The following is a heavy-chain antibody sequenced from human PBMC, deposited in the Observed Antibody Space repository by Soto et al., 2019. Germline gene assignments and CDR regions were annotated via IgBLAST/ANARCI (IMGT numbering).Heavy chain of an antibody. CDR2: ITNDASVQ. J-gene: IGHJ5*01. V-gene: IGHV3-30*03. Sequence: GGSLRLSCTSSAVTINVHGIQWVRQAPAKGLEWVAFITNDASVQYYAESVKGRFTISRDHSKSTVDLQMSNLRSEETAVYYCARDIWSGDYKWFDSWGPGTLVTVSS. CDR3: ARDIWSGDYKWFDS. CDR1: AVTINVHG. D-gene: IGHD3-3*01.